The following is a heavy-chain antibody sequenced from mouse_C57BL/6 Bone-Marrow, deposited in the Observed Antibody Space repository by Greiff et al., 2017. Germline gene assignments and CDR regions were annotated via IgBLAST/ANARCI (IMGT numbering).Heavy chain of an antibody. CDR2: IYPGGGYT. D-gene: IGHD3-3*01. CDR3: ARTGTGNWYFDV. J-gene: IGHJ1*03. Sequence: VKLMESGAELVRPGTSVKMSCKASGYTFTNYWIGWAKQRPGHGLEWIGDIYPGGGYTNYNEKFKGKATLTADKSSSTAYMQFSSLTSEDSAIYYCARTGTGNWYFDVWGTGTTVTVSS. CDR1: GYTFTNYW. V-gene: IGHV1-63*01.